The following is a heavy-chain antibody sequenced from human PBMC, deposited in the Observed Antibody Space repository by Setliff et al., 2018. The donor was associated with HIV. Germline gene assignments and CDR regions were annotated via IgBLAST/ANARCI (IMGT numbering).Heavy chain of an antibody. Sequence: GSGPTLVNPTQTLTLTCTVSGFSLSSSGVVVGWIRQPPGKALEWLALIYWDDDKRYSPSLKSRLTITKDTSKNQVVLTMTNMDPVDTATYYCAHILQDPPSHFYYYFYMDVWGKGTTVTVS. CDR1: GFSLSSSGVV. V-gene: IGHV2-5*02. D-gene: IGHD3-3*02. J-gene: IGHJ6*03. CDR3: AHILQDPPSHFYYYFYMDV. CDR2: IYWDDDK.